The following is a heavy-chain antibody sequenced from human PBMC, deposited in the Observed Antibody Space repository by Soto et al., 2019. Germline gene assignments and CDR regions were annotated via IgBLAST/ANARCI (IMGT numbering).Heavy chain of an antibody. V-gene: IGHV5-51*01. D-gene: IGHD2-2*01. CDR3: ARQYCSSTSCQYYYYMDV. J-gene: IGHJ6*03. CDR1: GYSFTSYW. CDR2: IYPGDSGT. Sequence: GESLKISCKGSGYSFTSYWIGWVRQMPGKGLEWMGIIYPGDSGTRYSPSFQGQVTISADKSISTAYLQWSSLKASDTAMYYCARQYCSSTSCQYYYYMDVWGKGTTVTVSS.